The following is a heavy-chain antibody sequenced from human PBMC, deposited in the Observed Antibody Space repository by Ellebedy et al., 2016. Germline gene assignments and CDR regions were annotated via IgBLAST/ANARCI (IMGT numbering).Heavy chain of an antibody. D-gene: IGHD2-2*01. Sequence: SETLSLXXTVSGGSISSYYWSWIRQPAGKGLEWIGRIYTSGSTNYNPSLKSRVTISVDTSKNQFSLKLSSVTAADTAVYYCARGGIVVVPFDYWGQGTLVTVSS. CDR2: IYTSGST. CDR1: GGSISSYY. CDR3: ARGGIVVVPFDY. J-gene: IGHJ4*02. V-gene: IGHV4-4*07.